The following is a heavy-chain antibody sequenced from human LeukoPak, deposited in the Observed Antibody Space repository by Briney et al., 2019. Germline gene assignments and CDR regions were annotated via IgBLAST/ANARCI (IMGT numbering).Heavy chain of an antibody. CDR3: ARDNH. V-gene: IGHV3-30-3*01. Sequence: PGGSLRLSCAASGFTFSSYAMHWVRQAPGKGLEWVAVISYDGSNKYYADSVKGRFTISRDNSKNTLYLQMNSLRSEDTAVYYCARDNHWGQGTLVTVSS. J-gene: IGHJ5*02. CDR1: GFTFSSYA. CDR2: ISYDGSNK.